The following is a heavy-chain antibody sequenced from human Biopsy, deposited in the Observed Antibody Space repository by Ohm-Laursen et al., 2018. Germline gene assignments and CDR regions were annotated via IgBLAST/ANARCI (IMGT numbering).Heavy chain of an antibody. D-gene: IGHD3-22*01. CDR3: ARWTPEYDSSRYYLDAFDI. CDR1: GGSLSSYY. Sequence: SDTLSLTCTVSGGSLSSYYWSWIRQPAAKGLEWMGRIYSSGSTTYNPSLKSRVTLSMDTSKRQFSLKLSFVTAADTAVYYFARWTPEYDSSRYYLDAFDIWGQGTKVTVSS. CDR2: IYSSGST. J-gene: IGHJ3*02. V-gene: IGHV4-4*07.